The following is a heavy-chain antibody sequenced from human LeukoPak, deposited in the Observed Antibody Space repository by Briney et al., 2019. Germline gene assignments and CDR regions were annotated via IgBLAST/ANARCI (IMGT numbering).Heavy chain of an antibody. CDR2: INHSGST. V-gene: IGHV4-34*01. J-gene: IGHJ4*02. CDR3: ARVPEDTYYFDY. D-gene: IGHD2/OR15-2a*01. Sequence: SETLSLTCAVYGGSFSGYYWSWIRQPPGKGLEWIGEINHSGSTNYNPSLKSRVTISVDTSKNQFSLKLSSVTAADTAVYYCARVPEDTYYFDYWGQGTLVTVSS. CDR1: GGSFSGYY.